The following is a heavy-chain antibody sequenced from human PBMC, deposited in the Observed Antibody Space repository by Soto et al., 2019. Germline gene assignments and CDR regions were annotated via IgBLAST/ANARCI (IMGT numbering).Heavy chain of an antibody. D-gene: IGHD1-7*01. CDR3: ARDMTRTVVPYFDF. CDR2: SIPIFGTA. J-gene: IGHJ4*02. CDR1: GGTFNNYP. Sequence: SVKVSCKASGGTFNNYPITWVRQAPGEGLEWMGGSIPIFGTANYAQKFQGRVTISVDESTSTAYMELSSLRSEDTAVYYCARDMTRTVVPYFDFWGQGTLVTVSS. V-gene: IGHV1-69*13.